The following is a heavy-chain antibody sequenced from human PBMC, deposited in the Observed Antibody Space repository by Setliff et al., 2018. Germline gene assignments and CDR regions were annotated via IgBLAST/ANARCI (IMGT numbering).Heavy chain of an antibody. CDR1: GYTFISYD. CDR3: AMKGGDFPSSWYTFDY. J-gene: IGHJ4*02. D-gene: IGHD6-13*01. Sequence: GASVKVSCKASGYTFISYDINWVRQATGQGLEWMGWMNPNSGNTGYAQKFQGRVTMTRNTSISTAYMELSSLRSEDTAVYYCAMKGGDFPSSWYTFDYWGQGTLVTVSS. V-gene: IGHV1-8*01. CDR2: MNPNSGNT.